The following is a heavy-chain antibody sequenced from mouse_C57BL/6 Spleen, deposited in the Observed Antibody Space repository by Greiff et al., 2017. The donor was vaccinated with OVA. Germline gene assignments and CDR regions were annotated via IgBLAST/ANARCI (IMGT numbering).Heavy chain of an antibody. Sequence: QVQLKQPGAELVKPGASVKMSCKASGYTFTSYWITWVKQRPGQGLEWIGDIYPGSGSTNYNEKFKSKATLTVDTSSSTAYMQLSSLTSEDSAVYYCARRGLLYWYFDVWGTGTTVTVSS. V-gene: IGHV1-55*01. CDR1: GYTFTSYW. CDR3: ARRGLLYWYFDV. CDR2: IYPGSGST. D-gene: IGHD2-3*01. J-gene: IGHJ1*03.